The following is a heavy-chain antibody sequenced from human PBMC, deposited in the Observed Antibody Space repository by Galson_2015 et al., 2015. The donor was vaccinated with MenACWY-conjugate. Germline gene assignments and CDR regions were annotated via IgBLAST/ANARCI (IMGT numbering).Heavy chain of an antibody. CDR3: AKGDTSVTAPYS. J-gene: IGHJ4*02. CDR2: IRGSGENT. D-gene: IGHD2-21*02. Sequence: LRLSCAASGFTFSSYTMSWVRQAPGKGLEWVSRIRGSGENTYYLDSVKGRFTVSRDDSHNTLYLQMNSLRSEDTAFYYCAKGDTSVTAPYSWGQGTLVTVSS. CDR1: GFTFSSYT. V-gene: IGHV3-23*01.